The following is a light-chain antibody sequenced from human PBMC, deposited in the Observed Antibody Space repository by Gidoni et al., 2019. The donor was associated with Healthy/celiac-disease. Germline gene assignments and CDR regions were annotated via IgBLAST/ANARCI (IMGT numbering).Light chain of an antibody. CDR3: QQYYSTPPMYT. V-gene: IGKV4-1*01. CDR2: WAS. J-gene: IGKJ2*01. Sequence: DIVMTQPPASLAVSLGERATINCKSSQSVLYSSNNKNYLAWYQQKPGQPPKLLIYWASTRESGVPDRFSGSGSGTDFTLTISSLQAEDVAVYYCQQYYSTPPMYTFGQGTKLEIK. CDR1: QSVLYSSNNKNY.